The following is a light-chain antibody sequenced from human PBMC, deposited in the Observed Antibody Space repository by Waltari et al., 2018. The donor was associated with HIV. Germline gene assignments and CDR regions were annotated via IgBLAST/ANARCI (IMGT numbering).Light chain of an antibody. CDR2: EDN. J-gene: IGLJ3*02. CDR3: CSYAGSNTWV. CDR1: SSDVGSYNH. Sequence: QSALTQPASVSGSPGQSITISCTGTSSDVGSYNHVSWYQQHPGKAPKLMTYEDNKRPAGVSDRFSGSKAGNTAARTSCGLQSEDDADYYCCSYAGSNTWVFGGGTKLTVL. V-gene: IGLV2-23*01.